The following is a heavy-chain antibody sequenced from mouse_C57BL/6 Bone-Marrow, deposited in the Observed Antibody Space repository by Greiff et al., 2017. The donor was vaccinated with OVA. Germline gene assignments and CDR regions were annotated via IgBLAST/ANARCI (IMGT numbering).Heavy chain of an antibody. CDR2: ISYDGSN. V-gene: IGHV3-6*01. CDR1: GYSITSGYY. CDR3: ARNYDYDEGAAWFAY. Sequence: EVQLQESGPGLVKPSQSLSLTCSVTGYSITSGYYWNWIRQFPGNKLEWMGYISYDGSNNYNPSLKNRISITRDTSKNQFFLKLNSVTTEDTATYYCARNYDYDEGAAWFAYWGQGTLVTVSA. J-gene: IGHJ3*01. D-gene: IGHD2-4*01.